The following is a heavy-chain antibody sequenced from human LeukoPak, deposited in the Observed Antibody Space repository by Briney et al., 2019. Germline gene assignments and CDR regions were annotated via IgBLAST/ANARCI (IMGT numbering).Heavy chain of an antibody. Sequence: PGGSLRLSCAASGFTFNSYAMNWVRQAPGKGLEWVSTISGSGGSTYYADSVKGRFTISRDNAKNSLYLQMNSLRAEDTAVYYCARDEYGDYLGSSFFDYWGQGTLVTVSS. CDR2: ISGSGGST. CDR3: ARDEYGDYLGSSFFDY. J-gene: IGHJ4*02. D-gene: IGHD4-17*01. V-gene: IGHV3-23*01. CDR1: GFTFNSYA.